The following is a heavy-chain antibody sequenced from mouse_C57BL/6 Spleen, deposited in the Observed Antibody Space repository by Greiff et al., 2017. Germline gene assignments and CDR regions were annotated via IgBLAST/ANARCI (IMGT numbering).Heavy chain of an antibody. J-gene: IGHJ4*01. Sequence: VQLQQPGAELVKPRASVKMSCKASGYTFTSYWITWVKQRPGQGLEWIGDIYPGSGSTNYNEKFKSKATLTVDTSYSTAYMQLSSLTSEDSAVYYCAKIYYYGSSDYAMDYWGQGTSVTVSS. CDR1: GYTFTSYW. CDR3: AKIYYYGSSDYAMDY. CDR2: IYPGSGST. V-gene: IGHV1-55*01. D-gene: IGHD1-1*01.